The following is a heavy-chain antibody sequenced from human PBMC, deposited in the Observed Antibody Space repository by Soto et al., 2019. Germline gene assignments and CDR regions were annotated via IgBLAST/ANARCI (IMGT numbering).Heavy chain of an antibody. V-gene: IGHV3-7*03. J-gene: IGHJ5*02. CDR3: ARPYCSGGSCYNWFDP. CDR1: GFSFSSYW. CDR2: IKQDGSQK. D-gene: IGHD2-15*01. Sequence: GGSLRLSCAASGFSFSSYWMSWVRQAPGKGLQWVANIKQDGSQKYYVDSVKGRFTIYRDNAKNSLYLQMNSLRAEDTAIYYCARPYCSGGSCYNWFDPWGQGTLVTVSS.